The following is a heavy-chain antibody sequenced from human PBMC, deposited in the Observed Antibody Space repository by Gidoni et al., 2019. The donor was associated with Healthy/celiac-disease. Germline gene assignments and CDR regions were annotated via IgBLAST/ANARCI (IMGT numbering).Heavy chain of an antibody. CDR1: GYSISSGYY. Sequence: QVQLQASGPGLVKPSETLSLTCAVSGYSISSGYYWGWIRQPPGKGLEWIGSIYHSGSTYYNPSLKSRVTISVDTSKNQFSLKLSSVTAADTAVYYCVEYSSSFGMRYWGQGTLVTVSS. CDR3: VEYSSSFGMRY. V-gene: IGHV4-38-2*01. D-gene: IGHD6-6*01. J-gene: IGHJ4*02. CDR2: IYHSGST.